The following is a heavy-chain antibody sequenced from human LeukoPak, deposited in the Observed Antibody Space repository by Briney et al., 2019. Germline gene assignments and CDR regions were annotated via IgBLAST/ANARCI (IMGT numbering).Heavy chain of an antibody. Sequence: GGSLRLSCAASGFIVSRYSMTWVRQAPGKGLEWVSSISTSYSGIYYADSVKGRFTISRDNAKNSLYLQMDSLRADDTAVYYCARAYCSSITCFEWGQGTLVTVSS. CDR2: ISTSYSGI. J-gene: IGHJ4*02. CDR1: GFIVSRYS. CDR3: ARAYCSSITCFE. V-gene: IGHV3-48*01. D-gene: IGHD2-2*01.